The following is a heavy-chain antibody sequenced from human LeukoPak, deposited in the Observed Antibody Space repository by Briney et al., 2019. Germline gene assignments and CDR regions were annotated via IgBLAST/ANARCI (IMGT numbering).Heavy chain of an antibody. D-gene: IGHD5-24*01. CDR2: IIPIFGTA. CDR1: GGTFSSYA. J-gene: IGHJ5*02. V-gene: IGHV1-69*13. Sequence: SVKVPCKASGGTFSSYAISWVRQAPGQGLEWMGGIIPIFGTANYAQKFQGRVTITADESTSTDYLELSSLRSEDTAVYYCARDNSVRDEAWWFNPWGQGTLVTVSS. CDR3: ARDNSVRDEAWWFNP.